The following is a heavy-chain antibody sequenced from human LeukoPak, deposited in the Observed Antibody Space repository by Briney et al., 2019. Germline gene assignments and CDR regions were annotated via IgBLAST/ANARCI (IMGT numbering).Heavy chain of an antibody. CDR1: GYTFTGYY. D-gene: IGHD3-3*01. J-gene: IGHJ3*02. V-gene: IGHV1-2*02. CDR3: ARVGSFWSGYYGYHDAFDI. CDR2: INPNSGGT. Sequence: ASVKVSCKASGYTFTGYYMHWVRQAPGQGLEWMGWINPNSGGTNYAQTFQGRVTMTRDTSISTAYMELSSLRSEDTAVYYCARVGSFWSGYYGYHDAFDIWGQGTMVTVSS.